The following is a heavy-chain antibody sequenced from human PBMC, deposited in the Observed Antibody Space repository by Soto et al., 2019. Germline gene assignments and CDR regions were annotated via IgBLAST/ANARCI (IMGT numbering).Heavy chain of an antibody. Sequence: GGSLRLSCAASGFTFSSYAMSWVRQALGKGLEWVSAISGSGGSTYYADSVKGRFTISRDNSKNTLYLQMNSLRAEDTAVYYCAKCFEQQPLYYAFDIWGQGTMVTVSS. D-gene: IGHD6-13*01. CDR3: AKCFEQQPLYYAFDI. J-gene: IGHJ3*02. V-gene: IGHV3-23*01. CDR2: ISGSGGST. CDR1: GFTFSSYA.